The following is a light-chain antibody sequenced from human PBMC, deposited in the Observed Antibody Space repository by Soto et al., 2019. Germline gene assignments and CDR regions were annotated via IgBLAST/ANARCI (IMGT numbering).Light chain of an antibody. J-gene: IGLJ3*02. CDR3: QSYDSSKWV. CDR2: EDN. V-gene: IGLV6-57*03. CDR1: SGSIASNY. Sequence: NFMLTQPHSVSESPGNTVTISCTRSSGSIASNYVQWYQQRPGSAPTTVIYEDNQRPSGLPDRFSGSIDSSSNSASLTISGLKTEDEADYYCQSYDSSKWVFGGGTKLTVL.